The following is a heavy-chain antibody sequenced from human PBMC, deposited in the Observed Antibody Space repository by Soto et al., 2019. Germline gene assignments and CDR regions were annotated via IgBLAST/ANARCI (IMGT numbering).Heavy chain of an antibody. V-gene: IGHV1-69*13. D-gene: IGHD5-18*01. CDR1: GGTFSSYA. CDR2: IIPIFGTA. J-gene: IGHJ6*02. Sequence: ASVKVSCKASGGTFSSYAISWVRQAPGQGLEWMGGIIPIFGTANDAQKFQGRVTITADESTSTAYMELSSLRSEDTAVYYCARGDSSTRDYYYYYRMDVWGQGTTVTVSS. CDR3: ARGDSSTRDYYYYYRMDV.